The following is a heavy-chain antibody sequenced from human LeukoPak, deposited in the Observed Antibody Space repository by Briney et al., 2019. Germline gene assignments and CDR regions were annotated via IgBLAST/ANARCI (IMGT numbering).Heavy chain of an antibody. V-gene: IGHV3-49*03. CDR3: TTESASIAVAGTVDY. CDR1: GFTFSSYA. Sequence: GGSLRLSCAASGFTFSSYAMSWFRQAPGKGLEWVGCIRSKAYGGTTEYAASVKGRFTISRDDSKSIAYLQMNSLKTEDTAVYYCTTESASIAVAGTVDYWGQGTLVTVSS. CDR2: IRSKAYGGTT. J-gene: IGHJ4*02. D-gene: IGHD6-19*01.